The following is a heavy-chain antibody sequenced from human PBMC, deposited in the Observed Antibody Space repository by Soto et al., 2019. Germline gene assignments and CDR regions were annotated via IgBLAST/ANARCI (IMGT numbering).Heavy chain of an antibody. V-gene: IGHV4-4*07. Sequence: SETLSLTCTVSGGPMSSYYWTWIRQPAGKGLEWIGRVYSSGGTHYNPSLKSRVTISLDTSKNQFSLRLLSVTDADTAVYYCARGQRFSDWFDPWGQGTLVTVSS. D-gene: IGHD3-3*01. CDR2: VYSSGGT. CDR3: ARGQRFSDWFDP. CDR1: GGPMSSYY. J-gene: IGHJ5*02.